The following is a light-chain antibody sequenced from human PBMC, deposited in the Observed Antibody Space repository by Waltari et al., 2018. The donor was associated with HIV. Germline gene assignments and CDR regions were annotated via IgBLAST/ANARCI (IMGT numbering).Light chain of an antibody. CDR3: SSYTTSGTRVI. J-gene: IGLJ2*01. CDR2: EVS. CDR1: SSDVGGYKY. Sequence: QSVLTQPPSVSGSPGQSITISCTGTSSDVGGYKYVSWYQQHPGKAPKLIIYEVSNRPSGVSNRFSGSKSGNTASLTISGLQAEDEADYYCSSYTTSGTRVIFGGGTRLPVL. V-gene: IGLV2-14*01.